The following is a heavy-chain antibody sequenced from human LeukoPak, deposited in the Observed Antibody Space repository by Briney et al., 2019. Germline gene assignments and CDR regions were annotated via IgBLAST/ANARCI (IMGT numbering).Heavy chain of an antibody. CDR2: IYSGGNT. CDR3: ARALRVWTLFDGADY. CDR1: GFTVSNNY. V-gene: IGHV3-53*05. J-gene: IGHJ4*02. D-gene: IGHD4/OR15-4a*01. Sequence: PGGSLRLSCPASGFTVSNNYMNWVRQAPGKGLEWVSVIYSGGNTYYADSVKGRFTISRDSSKNTLYLQMNSLRAEDTAVYYCARALRVWTLFDGADYWGQGTLVTVSS.